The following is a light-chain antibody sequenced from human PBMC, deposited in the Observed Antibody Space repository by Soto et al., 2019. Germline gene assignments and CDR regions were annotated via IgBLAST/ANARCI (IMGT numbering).Light chain of an antibody. V-gene: IGLV1-44*01. J-gene: IGLJ1*01. Sequence: QSVLTQPPSASGAPGQGVTISCSGSSSNIGSNSVNWYQQLPGTAPKLLIYSNNQRPSGVPDRFSGSKSGTSASLAISGLQYEDEADYYCAAWDGSLNGYVFGTGTKLTVL. CDR1: SSNIGSNS. CDR3: AAWDGSLNGYV. CDR2: SNN.